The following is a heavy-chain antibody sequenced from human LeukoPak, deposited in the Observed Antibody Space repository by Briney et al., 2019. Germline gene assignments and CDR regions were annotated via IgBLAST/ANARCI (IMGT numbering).Heavy chain of an antibody. J-gene: IGHJ4*02. V-gene: IGHV3-7*01. CDR1: AFTFSNYW. D-gene: IGHD3-10*01. Sequence: GGSLRLSCAASAFTFSNYWMSWVRQAPGKGLEWVANIKEDGGEINYVDSVKGRFTISRDSAKNSLYLQMNSLRVDDTAVYYCARDRGYSTFDYWGQGTLVTVSP. CDR3: ARDRGYSTFDY. CDR2: IKEDGGEI.